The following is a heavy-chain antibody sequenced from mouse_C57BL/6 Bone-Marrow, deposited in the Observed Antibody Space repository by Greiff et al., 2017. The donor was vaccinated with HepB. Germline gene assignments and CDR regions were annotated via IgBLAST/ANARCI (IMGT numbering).Heavy chain of an antibody. CDR1: GYTFTDYY. D-gene: IGHD3-2*02. CDR2: IYPGSGNT. Sequence: QVQLQQSGAELVRPGASVKLSCKASGYTFTDYYINWVKQRPGQGLEWIARIYPGSGNTYYNEKFKGKATLTAEKSSSTAYMQLSSLTSEDSAVYFCARRHSSGYRYFDYWGQGTTLTVSS. J-gene: IGHJ2*01. CDR3: ARRHSSGYRYFDY. V-gene: IGHV1-76*01.